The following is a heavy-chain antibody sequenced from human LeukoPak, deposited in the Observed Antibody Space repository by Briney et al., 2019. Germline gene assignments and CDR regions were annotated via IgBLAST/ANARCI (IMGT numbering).Heavy chain of an antibody. V-gene: IGHV3-23*01. CDR2: ISGSGGST. Sequence: PGGSLRLSCAASGFTFSSDAMSWVRQAPGKGLEWVSAISGSGGSTYYADSVKGRFTISRDNSKNTLYLQMNSLRAEDTAVYYCAKDGYCSGGSCYYFDYWGQGTLVTVSS. D-gene: IGHD2-15*01. J-gene: IGHJ4*02. CDR1: GFTFSSDA. CDR3: AKDGYCSGGSCYYFDY.